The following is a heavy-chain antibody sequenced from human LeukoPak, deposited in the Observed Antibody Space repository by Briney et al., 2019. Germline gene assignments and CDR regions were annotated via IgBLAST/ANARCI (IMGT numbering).Heavy chain of an antibody. J-gene: IGHJ3*02. CDR3: ARDATYYYGSGSYQDAFDI. CDR2: IYYSGST. V-gene: IGHV4-59*01. CDR1: GGSISSYY. D-gene: IGHD3-10*01. Sequence: PSETLSLTCTVSGGSISSYYWSWIRQPPGKGLVWIGYIYYSGSTNYNPSLKSRVTISVDTSKNQFSLKLSSVTAADTAVYYCARDATYYYGSGSYQDAFDIWGQGTMVTVSS.